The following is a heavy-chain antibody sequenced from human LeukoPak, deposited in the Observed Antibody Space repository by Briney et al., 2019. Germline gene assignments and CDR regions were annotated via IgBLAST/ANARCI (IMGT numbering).Heavy chain of an antibody. Sequence: ASVKVSCKASGYTFTSYYMHWVRQAPGQGLEWMGIINPSGGSTSYAQKFQGRVTMTRDTSTSTAYMELRSLRSDDTAVYYCARNLPPLDYYDSSGYYSDWGQGTLVTVSS. CDR2: INPSGGST. J-gene: IGHJ4*02. V-gene: IGHV1-46*01. D-gene: IGHD3-22*01. CDR3: ARNLPPLDYYDSSGYYSD. CDR1: GYTFTSYY.